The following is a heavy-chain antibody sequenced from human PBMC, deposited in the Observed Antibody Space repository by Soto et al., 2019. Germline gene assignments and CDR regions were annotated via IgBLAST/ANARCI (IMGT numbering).Heavy chain of an antibody. V-gene: IGHV1-2*04. Sequence: ASVKVSCKASGYTFTSYGISWVRQAPGQRLERMSWISPKTGETKYAQKFQGWVTITRDTSINTAYMEVNRLKSNDSAVYYCARTRIQLWTPDYWGQGTQVTVSS. D-gene: IGHD5-18*01. J-gene: IGHJ4*02. CDR3: ARTRIQLWTPDY. CDR1: GYTFTSYG. CDR2: ISPKTGET.